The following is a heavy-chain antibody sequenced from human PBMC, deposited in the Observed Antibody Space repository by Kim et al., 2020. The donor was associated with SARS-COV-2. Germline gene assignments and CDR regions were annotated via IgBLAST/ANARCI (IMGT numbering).Heavy chain of an antibody. J-gene: IGHJ6*02. Sequence: SYAQKFQGRVTMTRDTATSTVYMELSSLRSEDTAVYYCAGAAGYYYGMDVWGQGTTVTVSS. CDR3: AGAAGYYYGMDV. V-gene: IGHV1-46*01. D-gene: IGHD2-15*01.